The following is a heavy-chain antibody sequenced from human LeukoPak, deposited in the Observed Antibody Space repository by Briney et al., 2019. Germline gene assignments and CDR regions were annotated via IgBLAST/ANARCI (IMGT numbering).Heavy chain of an antibody. J-gene: IGHJ4*02. CDR3: ARDWFKSGWHLDY. Sequence: GGSLRLSCAASGFTFSGFGMHWVRQPPGKGLEWVSLISKDGSHEFYADSVKGRFAISRDNFKNTLFLDMASLGPEDTAVYYCARDWFKSGWHLDYWGQGALVTVSS. CDR1: GFTFSGFG. D-gene: IGHD6-19*01. V-gene: IGHV3-30*03. CDR2: ISKDGSHE.